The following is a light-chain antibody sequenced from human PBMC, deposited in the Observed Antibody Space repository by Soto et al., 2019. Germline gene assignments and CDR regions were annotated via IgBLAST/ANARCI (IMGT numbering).Light chain of an antibody. J-gene: IGKJ5*01. CDR2: DAS. Sequence: DIQMTQSPSSLSASVGDRVTITCRASQSIDSWLAWYQQKPGKAPKVLIYDASDLESGVPSRFRGSGSGTEFTLTISSLQPDDFATYYCQHYGSYSITFGQGTRLEI. V-gene: IGKV1-5*01. CDR3: QHYGSYSIT. CDR1: QSIDSW.